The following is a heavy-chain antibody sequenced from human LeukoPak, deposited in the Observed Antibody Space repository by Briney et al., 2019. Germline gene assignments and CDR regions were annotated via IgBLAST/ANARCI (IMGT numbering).Heavy chain of an antibody. Sequence: SETLSLTCAVYGGSFSGYYWSWIRQPPGKGLEWIGEINHSGSTNYNPSLKSRVTISVDASKNQFSLKLSSVTAADTAVYYCARIRYCSGGSCSWGQGTLVTVSS. V-gene: IGHV4-34*01. J-gene: IGHJ5*02. CDR2: INHSGST. CDR1: GGSFSGYY. CDR3: ARIRYCSGGSCS. D-gene: IGHD2-15*01.